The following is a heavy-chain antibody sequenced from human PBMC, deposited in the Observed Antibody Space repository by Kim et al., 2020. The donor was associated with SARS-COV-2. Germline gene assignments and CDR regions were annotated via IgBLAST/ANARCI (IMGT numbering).Heavy chain of an antibody. J-gene: IGHJ4*02. Sequence: SSAYIYYADSLRGRVTISRDNAKHTLYLEMHSLRVEDTAVYYCASYTVIDSWGQGTLVTVSS. CDR2: SSAYI. D-gene: IGHD4-17*01. CDR3: ASYTVIDS. V-gene: IGHV3-21*06.